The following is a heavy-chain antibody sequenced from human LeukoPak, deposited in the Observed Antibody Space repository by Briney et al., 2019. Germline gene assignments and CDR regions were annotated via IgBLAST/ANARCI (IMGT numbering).Heavy chain of an antibody. CDR2: FYSGGST. V-gene: IGHV3-66*01. Sequence: GGSLRLSCAASGFAVSSNYMDWVRQAPGKGLEWLSVFYSGGSTDYADSVKGRFTMSRDNSKNTLYLQMNSLRAEDTAVYYCARGRGYSGYDESYPFDYWGQGTLVTVSS. D-gene: IGHD5-12*01. CDR3: ARGRGYSGYDESYPFDY. CDR1: GFAVSSNY. J-gene: IGHJ4*02.